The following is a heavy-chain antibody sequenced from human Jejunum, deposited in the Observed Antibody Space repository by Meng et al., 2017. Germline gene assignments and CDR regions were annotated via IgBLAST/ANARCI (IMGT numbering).Heavy chain of an antibody. Sequence: QVQLQESGPGLVKPSQTLSLTFTVSGGSISGGDYYWSWIRQPPGKGLEWIGYIHYIGSASFHPSFKSRAAISVDTSNNQFSLKLNSVTAGDTAVYYCARERWEYYESSGFDSWGQGTLVTVSS. D-gene: IGHD3-22*01. CDR2: IHYIGSA. CDR1: GGSISGGDYY. CDR3: ARERWEYYESSGFDS. J-gene: IGHJ4*02. V-gene: IGHV4-30-4*01.